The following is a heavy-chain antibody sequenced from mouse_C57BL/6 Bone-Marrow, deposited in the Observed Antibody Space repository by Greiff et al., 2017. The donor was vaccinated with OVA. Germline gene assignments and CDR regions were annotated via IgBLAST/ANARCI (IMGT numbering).Heavy chain of an antibody. CDR3: AIGYDYDGRPPEFAY. CDR2: IHPSDSDT. D-gene: IGHD2-4*01. CDR1: GYTFNSYW. J-gene: IGHJ3*01. V-gene: IGHV1-74*01. Sequence: VQLQQSGAELVKPGASVKVSCKASGYTFNSYWMHWVKQRPGQGLEWIGRIHPSDSDTNYNQKCKGKATLTVDKSSSTAYMQLSSLTSEDSAVYYCAIGYDYDGRPPEFAYWGQGTLVTVSA.